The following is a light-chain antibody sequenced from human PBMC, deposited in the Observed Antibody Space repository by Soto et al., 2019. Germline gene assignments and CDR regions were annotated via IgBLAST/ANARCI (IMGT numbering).Light chain of an antibody. CDR2: DAS. Sequence: DIEITQSPSTLSASVGDRVTITCRASQSISSWLAWYQQKPGKAPKLLIYDASSLESGVPSRFSGSGSGTDFTLTISSLQPDDFETDDCQQYNSYSQTFGQGTQVDNK. V-gene: IGKV1-5*01. J-gene: IGKJ1*01. CDR3: QQYNSYSQT. CDR1: QSISSW.